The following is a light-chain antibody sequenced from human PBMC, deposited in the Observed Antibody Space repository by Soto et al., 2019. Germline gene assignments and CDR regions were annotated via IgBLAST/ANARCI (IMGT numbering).Light chain of an antibody. Sequence: QSVLTQSPSASGTLGQRVTIYCSGSTSNIGSNSVNWYQQLPGTAPKLLIYTNNQRPSGVPDRFSGSKSGTSGSLAISGLQSEDEADYYCAAWDASLNGWVFGGGTKLTVL. J-gene: IGLJ3*02. CDR3: AAWDASLNGWV. CDR2: TNN. CDR1: TSNIGSNS. V-gene: IGLV1-44*01.